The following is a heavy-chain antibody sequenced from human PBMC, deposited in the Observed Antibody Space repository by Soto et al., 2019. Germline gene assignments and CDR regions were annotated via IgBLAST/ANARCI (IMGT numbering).Heavy chain of an antibody. J-gene: IGHJ4*02. CDR1: GGSFSDFY. V-gene: IGHV4-34*01. CDR2: INHSGST. D-gene: IGHD3-10*01. Sequence: SETVALTCAVYGGSFSDFYWTWIRQLPGKGLEWIGEINHSGSTNYNPSLKSRVAISVDTSKNQFSLNLRSVTAADTAVYYCGRRGGVADLRGYSGQGTLVTVSS. CDR3: GRRGGVADLRGY.